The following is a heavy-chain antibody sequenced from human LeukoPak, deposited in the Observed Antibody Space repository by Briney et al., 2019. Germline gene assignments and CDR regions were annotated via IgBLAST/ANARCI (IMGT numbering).Heavy chain of an antibody. D-gene: IGHD6-13*01. V-gene: IGHV3-7*01. CDR1: GFTFSSYW. CDR2: IKIDGSEK. J-gene: IGHJ4*02. Sequence: GGSLRLSCAASGFTFSSYWMTWVRQAPGRGLEWVANIKIDGSEKNYVDSVKGRFTISRDSAKNSLYLQMNSLRAEDTAVYYCARNGRAADYWGQGTLVTVSS. CDR3: ARNGRAADY.